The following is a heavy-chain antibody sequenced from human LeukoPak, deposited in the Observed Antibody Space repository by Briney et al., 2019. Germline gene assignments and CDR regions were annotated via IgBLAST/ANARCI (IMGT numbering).Heavy chain of an antibody. J-gene: IGHJ4*02. V-gene: IGHV4-59*01. D-gene: IGHD4-17*01. CDR1: GFTFSSYA. Sequence: PGGSLRLSCAASGFTFSSYAMHWIRQPPGKGLEWIGYIYYSGSTNYNPSLKSRVTISVDTSKNQFSLKLSSVTAADTAVHYCARENADYGDYDYWGQGTLVTVSS. CDR3: ARENADYGDYDY. CDR2: IYYSGST.